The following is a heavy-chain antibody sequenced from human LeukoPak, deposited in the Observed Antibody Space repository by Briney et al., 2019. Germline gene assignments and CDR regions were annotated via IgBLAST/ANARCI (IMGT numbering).Heavy chain of an antibody. J-gene: IGHJ5*02. V-gene: IGHV1-18*01. D-gene: IGHD3-10*01. Sequence: ASVKVSCKASGYTFTSYGIIGVRQAPGQGLEWMGWISAYNGNTNYAQKLQGRVTMTRDTSTSPAYMELRSLRSDDTAVYYCERGEIVMVRGVSSINWFTTWGREPWSPSPQ. CDR2: ISAYNGNT. CDR3: ERGEIVMVRGVSSINWFTT. CDR1: GYTFTSYG.